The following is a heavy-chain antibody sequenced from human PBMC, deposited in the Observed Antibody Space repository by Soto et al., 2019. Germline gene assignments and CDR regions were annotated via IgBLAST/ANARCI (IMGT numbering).Heavy chain of an antibody. CDR1: GDSVSSNNAA. D-gene: IGHD1-7*01. CDR3: AGTTSHYWYYMDV. Sequence: SQTLSLICPISGDSVSSNNAAWNWIRQSPSRGLEWLGRTYYRSRWYNDYAVSVKSRITVNPATSKNQFPLQLTSVTPEDTAVYYCAGTTSHYWYYMDVWGKGTTVTVSS. CDR2: TYYRSRWYN. J-gene: IGHJ6*03. V-gene: IGHV6-1*01.